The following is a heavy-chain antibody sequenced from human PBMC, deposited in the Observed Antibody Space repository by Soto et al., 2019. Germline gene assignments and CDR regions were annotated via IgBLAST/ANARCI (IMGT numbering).Heavy chain of an antibody. D-gene: IGHD3-16*01. CDR1: GGSINKNNW. CDR3: ATQNRRYYFDN. V-gene: IGHV4-4*02. J-gene: IGHJ4*02. CDR2: IYYSGST. Sequence: SETLSLTCAVSGGSINKNNWWSWVRQSPGKGLEWIGEIYYSGSTNYNPSLKSRVTILVEKSKNHFSLNLKFVTAADTAVYYCATQNRRYYFDNWGPGVLVTRSS.